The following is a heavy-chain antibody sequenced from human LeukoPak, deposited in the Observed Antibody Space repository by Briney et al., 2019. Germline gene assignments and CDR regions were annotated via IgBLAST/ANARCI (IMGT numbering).Heavy chain of an antibody. CDR2: IWYDGSNK. J-gene: IGHJ4*02. CDR1: GFTFSSYG. V-gene: IGHV3-33*06. D-gene: IGHD2-2*01. Sequence: PGGSLRLSCAASGFTFSSYGMHWVRQAPGKGLEWVAVIWYDGSNKYYADSVKGRFTISRDNSKNTLYLQMNSLRAEDTAVYYCAKDRPRYCSSTSCSVYFDYWGQGTLVTVSS. CDR3: AKDRPRYCSSTSCSVYFDY.